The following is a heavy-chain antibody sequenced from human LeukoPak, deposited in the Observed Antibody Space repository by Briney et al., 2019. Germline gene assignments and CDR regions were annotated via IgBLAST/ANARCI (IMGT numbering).Heavy chain of an antibody. V-gene: IGHV3-30*04. J-gene: IGHJ6*03. CDR2: ISYDGSNK. Sequence: GGSLRLSCAASGFTFSSYAMHWVRQATGKGLEGVAVISYDGSNKYYADSVKGRFTISRDNSKNTLYLQMNSLRAEDTAVYYCARDPLYNYCDSSGYRYYYMDVWGKGTTVTVSS. CDR1: GFTFSSYA. D-gene: IGHD3-22*01. CDR3: ARDPLYNYCDSSGYRYYYMDV.